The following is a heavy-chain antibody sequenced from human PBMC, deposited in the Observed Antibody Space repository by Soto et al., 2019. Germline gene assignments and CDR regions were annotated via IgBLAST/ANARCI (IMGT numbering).Heavy chain of an antibody. CDR1: GGSFSGYY. Sequence: QVQLQQWGAGLLKPSETLSLTCAVYGGSFSGYYWSWIRQPPGKGLEWIGEINHSGSTNYNPSLKSRVTISVDTSKNQFSLKLSSVTAADTAVYYCARGRITMVRGVIFDYWGQGTLVTVSS. J-gene: IGHJ4*02. CDR2: INHSGST. V-gene: IGHV4-34*01. D-gene: IGHD3-10*01. CDR3: ARGRITMVRGVIFDY.